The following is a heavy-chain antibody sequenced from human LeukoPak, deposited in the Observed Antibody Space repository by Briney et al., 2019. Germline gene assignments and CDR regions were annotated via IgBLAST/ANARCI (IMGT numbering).Heavy chain of an antibody. CDR1: GDSVSSNRVA. Sequence: SQTLSLTCAISGDSVSSNRVAWNWIRQSPSRGLEWLGRTYCRSKWYNDYAVFVKSRITINPDTSKNQFSLQLNSVTLEDTAVYYCAKVPDYYDYAMDVWGQGTTVTVSS. J-gene: IGHJ6*02. CDR3: AKVPDYYDYAMDV. V-gene: IGHV6-1*01. CDR2: TYCRSKWYN. D-gene: IGHD3-10*01.